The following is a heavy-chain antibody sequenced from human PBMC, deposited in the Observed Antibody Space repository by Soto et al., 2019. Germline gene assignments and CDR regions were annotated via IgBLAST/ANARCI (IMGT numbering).Heavy chain of an antibody. D-gene: IGHD1-26*01. CDR1: GGSISSGGYY. Sequence: SETLSLTCTVSGGSISSGGYYWSWIRQHPGKGLEWIGYIYYSGSTYYNPSLKSRVTISVDTSKDQFSLKLSFVTAADTAVYYCARDNSEWFDYWGQGTLVTVSS. CDR3: ARDNSEWFDY. V-gene: IGHV4-31*03. J-gene: IGHJ4*02. CDR2: IYYSGST.